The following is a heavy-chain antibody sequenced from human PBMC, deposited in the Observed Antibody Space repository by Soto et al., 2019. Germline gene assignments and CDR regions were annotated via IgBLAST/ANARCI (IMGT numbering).Heavy chain of an antibody. CDR1: GETRSSYR. D-gene: IGHD1-26*01. J-gene: IGHJ4*02. Sequence: GSRRVSCAAWGETRSSYRTNWVRKAPGKGLEWISYINSGSSLIYYADSVRGRFTISRDNAKNLLYLQMDSLRAEDTAVYFCARTIVGATVRFDYWGQGTQVTVSS. V-gene: IGHV3-48*01. CDR3: ARTIVGATVRFDY. CDR2: INSGSSLI.